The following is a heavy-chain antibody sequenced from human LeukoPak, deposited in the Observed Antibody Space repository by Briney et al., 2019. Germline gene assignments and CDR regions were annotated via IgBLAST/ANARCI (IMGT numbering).Heavy chain of an antibody. CDR2: INPNNGGT. CDR1: GYTFTGNH. J-gene: IGHJ3*01. Sequence: EASVKVSFKASGYTFTGNHLHWVRQAPGQGLEWMGWINPNNGGTSFAQNFQGRVTLTRDTSISTAYIELSTLRSDDTAVYYCARGAGPKAFDVWGQGTMVTV. V-gene: IGHV1-2*02. CDR3: ARGAGPKAFDV.